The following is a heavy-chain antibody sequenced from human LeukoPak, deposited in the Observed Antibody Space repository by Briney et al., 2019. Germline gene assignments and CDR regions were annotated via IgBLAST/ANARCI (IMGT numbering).Heavy chain of an antibody. V-gene: IGHV4-59*08. CDR3: ASTPRYDSSGYYYY. D-gene: IGHD3-22*01. CDR1: GGSISSYY. Sequence: SETLSLTCTVSGGSISSYYWSWIRQPPGKGLEWIGYIYYSGSTNYNPSLKSRVTISVDTSKNQFSLKLSSVTAADTAVYYCASTPRYDSSGYYYYWGQGTLVTVSS. J-gene: IGHJ4*02. CDR2: IYYSGST.